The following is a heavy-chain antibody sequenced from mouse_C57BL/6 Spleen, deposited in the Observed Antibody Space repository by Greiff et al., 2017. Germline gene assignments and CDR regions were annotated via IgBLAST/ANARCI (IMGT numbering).Heavy chain of an antibody. J-gene: IGHJ4*01. D-gene: IGHD1-1*01. CDR2: IYPGDGDT. V-gene: IGHV1-82*01. CDR1: GYAFSSSW. CDR3: ARCGRILYYAMDY. Sequence: QVQLQQSGPELVKPGASVKISCKASGYAFSSSWMNWVKQRPGKGLEWIGRIYPGDGDTNYNGKFKGKATLTADKSSSTAYMQLSSLTSEDSAVYFCARCGRILYYAMDYWGQGTSVTVSS.